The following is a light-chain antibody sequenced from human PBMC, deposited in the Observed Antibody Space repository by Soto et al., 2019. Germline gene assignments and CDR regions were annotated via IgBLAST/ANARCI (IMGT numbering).Light chain of an antibody. V-gene: IGLV2-8*01. Sequence: QSVLTQPPSASGSPGQSVTVSCTGTSSDVGGYNYVSWYQHHPGKAPKLMIYEVSKRPSGVPDRFSGSKSGNTASLTVSGLQAEDEADYYCSSYAGSNKWYVFGTGTKVTVL. CDR2: EVS. CDR3: SSYAGSNKWYV. CDR1: SSDVGGYNY. J-gene: IGLJ1*01.